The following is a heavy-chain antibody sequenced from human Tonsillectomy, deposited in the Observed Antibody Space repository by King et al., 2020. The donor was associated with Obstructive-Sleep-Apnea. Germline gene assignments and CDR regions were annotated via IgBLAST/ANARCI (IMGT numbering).Heavy chain of an antibody. D-gene: IGHD5-12*01. CDR2: IPYDGTNK. CDR1: GFTFRSYA. Sequence: QLVQSGGGVVQPGTSLRLFCAASGFTFRSYAMHWGRQAPGKGLDWVALIPYDGTNKYYADSVKGRFTISRDNSKNTLYLQMNSLRAEDTAVYYCARDPGYPDFDYWGQGTLVTVSS. CDR3: ARDPGYPDFDY. J-gene: IGHJ4*02. V-gene: IGHV3-30*04.